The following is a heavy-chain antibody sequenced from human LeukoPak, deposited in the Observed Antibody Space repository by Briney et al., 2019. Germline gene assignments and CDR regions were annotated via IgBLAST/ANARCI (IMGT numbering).Heavy chain of an antibody. CDR2: ISHDGSKK. J-gene: IGHJ4*02. V-gene: IGHV3-30*18. Sequence: GGSLRLSCAVSGPTFSSNGMHWVRQAPGKGLEWAAVISHDGSKKYYADSVKGRFTISRDNSKNTLYLQMNSLRTEDTAVYYCAKSRGIAVSDLTHWGQGTLVTVSS. CDR3: AKSRGIAVSDLTH. CDR1: GPTFSSNG. D-gene: IGHD6-19*01.